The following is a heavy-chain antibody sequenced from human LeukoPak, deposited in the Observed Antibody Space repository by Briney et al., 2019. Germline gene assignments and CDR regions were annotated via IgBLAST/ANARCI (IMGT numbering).Heavy chain of an antibody. V-gene: IGHV3-66*01. Sequence: GGSLRLSCAASGFXVSSNYISWVRQAPGKGLEWVSVIYSGGSTYYADSVKGRFTISRDNSKNTLYLQMNNLRAEDTAVYYCARRTPYSSGPFDYWGQGTLVTVSS. CDR2: IYSGGST. CDR3: ARRTPYSSGPFDY. D-gene: IGHD6-19*01. J-gene: IGHJ4*02. CDR1: GFXVSSNY.